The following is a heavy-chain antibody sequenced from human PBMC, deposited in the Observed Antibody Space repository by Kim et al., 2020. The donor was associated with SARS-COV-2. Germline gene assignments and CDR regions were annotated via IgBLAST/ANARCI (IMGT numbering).Heavy chain of an antibody. Sequence: YNPSLKSRVTIAVDTSKKQFSLKLSSVTAADTAVYYCSRYGSGSHISFDPWGQGTLVTVSS. CDR3: SRYGSGSHISFDP. J-gene: IGHJ5*02. D-gene: IGHD3-10*01. V-gene: IGHV4-39*07.